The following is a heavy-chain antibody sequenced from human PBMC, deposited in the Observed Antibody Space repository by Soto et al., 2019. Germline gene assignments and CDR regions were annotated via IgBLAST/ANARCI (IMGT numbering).Heavy chain of an antibody. J-gene: IGHJ4*02. V-gene: IGHV4-31*03. Sequence: SETLSLTCTVSGGSISSGGYFWSWIRQHPGKGLEWIGYIYYSGSTYYNPSLKSRVTISVDTSKNQFSLKLSSVTAADTAVYYCARGRLDYYDSSGYSYYFDYWGQGTLVTVSS. CDR1: GGSISSGGYF. CDR3: ARGRLDYYDSSGYSYYFDY. CDR2: IYYSGST. D-gene: IGHD3-22*01.